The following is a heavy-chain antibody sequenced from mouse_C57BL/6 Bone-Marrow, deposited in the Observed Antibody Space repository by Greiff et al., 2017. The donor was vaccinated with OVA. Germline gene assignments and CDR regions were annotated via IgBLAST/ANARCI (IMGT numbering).Heavy chain of an antibody. CDR2: ISSGGSYT. D-gene: IGHD1-1*01. J-gene: IGHJ3*01. CDR1: GFTFSSYG. V-gene: IGHV5-6*02. Sequence: EVTLMESGGDLVKPGGSLKLSCAASGFTFSSYGMSWVRQTPDKRLEWVATISSGGSYTYYPDSVKGRFTISRDNAKNTLYLQMSSLKSEDTAMYYCARRYGSSPFAYWGQGTLVTVSA. CDR3: ARRYGSSPFAY.